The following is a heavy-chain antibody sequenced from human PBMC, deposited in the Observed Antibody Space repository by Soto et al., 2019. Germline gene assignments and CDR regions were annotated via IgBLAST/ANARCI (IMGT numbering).Heavy chain of an antibody. CDR3: ARVNQLAPKRNAFDI. CDR2: VHYSGST. Sequence: SETLSLTCSVYVGSITSYFWTWVRQPPGKGLEWIGYVHYSGSTNYNPSLKSRVTMSVDTSKNHFSLRLSSVTAADTAVYYCARVNQLAPKRNAFDIWGQGTMVTV. J-gene: IGHJ3*02. V-gene: IGHV4-59*01. D-gene: IGHD2-2*01. CDR1: VGSITSYF.